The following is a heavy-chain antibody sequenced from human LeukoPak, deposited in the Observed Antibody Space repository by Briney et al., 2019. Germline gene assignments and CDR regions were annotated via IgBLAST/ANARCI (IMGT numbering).Heavy chain of an antibody. Sequence: PSETLSLTCAVCGGSFSGYYWSWIRQPPGKGLEWIGEINHSGSTNYNPSLKSRVTISVDTSKNQFSLKLSSVTAADTAVYYCARDLGVGGYYFDYWGQGTLVTVSS. CDR3: ARDLGVGGYYFDY. CDR2: INHSGST. CDR1: GGSFSGYY. D-gene: IGHD3-10*01. J-gene: IGHJ4*02. V-gene: IGHV4-34*01.